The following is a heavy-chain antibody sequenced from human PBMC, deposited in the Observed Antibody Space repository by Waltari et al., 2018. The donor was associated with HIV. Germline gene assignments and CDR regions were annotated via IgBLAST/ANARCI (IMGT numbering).Heavy chain of an antibody. D-gene: IGHD3-16*01. CDR2: ISWKGVNI. CDR3: TRMGGGRGLIHWYYYSGMDV. Sequence: EEKLVESGGALAQRGRTLRLSCAASGSKLDAFGLLCVRQVTGQGWEWVVGISWKGVNISYADSGRGRFMISRDNGRKLVYLEMNSLRHEDTAVYYCTRMGGGRGLIHWYYYSGMDVWGQGTTVTVSS. V-gene: IGHV3-9*01. CDR1: GSKLDAFG. J-gene: IGHJ6*02.